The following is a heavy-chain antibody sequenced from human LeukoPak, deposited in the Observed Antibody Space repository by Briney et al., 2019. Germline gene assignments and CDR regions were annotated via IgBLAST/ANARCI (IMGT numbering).Heavy chain of an antibody. V-gene: IGHV3-23*01. J-gene: IGHJ4*02. CDR2: VSVSGGST. D-gene: IGHD6-19*01. Sequence: GGSLRLSCAASGLTFSKYGMSWVRQAPGKGLEWVSAVSVSGGSTYYADSVKGRFTISRDNSKNTLYLQMNTLRAEDTAIYYCAKTNIGVAVVGTGGLGTLVSVS. CDR3: AKTNIGVAVVGT. CDR1: GLTFSKYG.